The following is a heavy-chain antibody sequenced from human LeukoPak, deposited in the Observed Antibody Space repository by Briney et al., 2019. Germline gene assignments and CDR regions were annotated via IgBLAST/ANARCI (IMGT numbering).Heavy chain of an antibody. CDR3: AGGKDNKWFGEFLGMDV. V-gene: IGHV1-8*03. CDR1: GYTFTSYD. D-gene: IGHD3-10*01. CDR2: MNPNSGNT. Sequence: GASVKVSCKASGYTFTSYDINWVRQATGQGLEWMGWMNPNSGNTGYAQKFQGRVTITRNTSISTAYMELSSLRSEDTAVYYCAGGKDNKWFGEFLGMDVWGKGTTVTVSS. J-gene: IGHJ6*03.